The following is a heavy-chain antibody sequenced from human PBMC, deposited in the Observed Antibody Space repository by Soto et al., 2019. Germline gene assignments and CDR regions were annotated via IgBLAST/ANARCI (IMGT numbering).Heavy chain of an antibody. CDR3: ARDVVHGDYGAPSGWFDP. CDR2: IYYSGST. V-gene: IGHV4-31*03. CDR1: GGSISSGGYY. Sequence: QVQLQESGPGLVKPSQTLSLTCTVSGGSISSGGYYWSWIRQHPGKGLEWIGYIYYSGSTYYNPSPKSRVTISVDTSKNQFSLKLSSVTAADTAVYYCARDVVHGDYGAPSGWFDPWGQGTLVTVSS. J-gene: IGHJ5*02. D-gene: IGHD4-17*01.